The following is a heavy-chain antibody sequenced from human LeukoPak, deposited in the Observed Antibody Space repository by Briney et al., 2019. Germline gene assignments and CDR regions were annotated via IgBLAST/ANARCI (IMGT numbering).Heavy chain of an antibody. CDR2: ISSSSSYI. J-gene: IGHJ6*03. D-gene: IGHD2-8*02. Sequence: GGSLRLSCAASGFTFSSYSMNWVRQAPGKGPEWVSSISSSSSYINYADSVKGRFTISRDNAKNSLYLRMNSPRVEDTAVYYCARRGYCTGGTCQYYYYYMDVWGKGTTVTVSS. V-gene: IGHV3-21*01. CDR1: GFTFSSYS. CDR3: ARRGYCTGGTCQYYYYYMDV.